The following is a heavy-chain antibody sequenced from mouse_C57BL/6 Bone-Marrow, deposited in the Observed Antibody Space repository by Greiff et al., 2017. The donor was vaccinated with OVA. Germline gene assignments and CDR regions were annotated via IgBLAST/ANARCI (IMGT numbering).Heavy chain of an antibody. V-gene: IGHV1-19*01. Sequence: VQLQQSGPVLVKPGASVKMSCKASGYTFTDYYMNWVKQSHGKSLEWIGVINPYNGGTSYNQKFKGKATLTVDKSSSTAYMELNSLTSEDSAVYYCARETTVERRYYWGQGTTLTVSS. CDR1: GYTFTDYY. CDR2: INPYNGGT. CDR3: ARETTVERRYY. J-gene: IGHJ2*01. D-gene: IGHD1-1*01.